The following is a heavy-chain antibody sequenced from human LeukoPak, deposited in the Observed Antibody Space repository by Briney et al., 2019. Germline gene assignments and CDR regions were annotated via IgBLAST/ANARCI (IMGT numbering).Heavy chain of an antibody. D-gene: IGHD6-19*01. Sequence: PGGSLRLSCAASGFTFSSYSMNWVRQAPGKGLEWVSYISSSSSTIYYADSVKGRFTISRDNAKNSLYLQMNSLRAEDTAVYYCARVIYSSGSAIDYWGQGTLVTVSS. CDR2: ISSSSSTI. CDR3: ARVIYSSGSAIDY. J-gene: IGHJ4*02. V-gene: IGHV3-48*01. CDR1: GFTFSSYS.